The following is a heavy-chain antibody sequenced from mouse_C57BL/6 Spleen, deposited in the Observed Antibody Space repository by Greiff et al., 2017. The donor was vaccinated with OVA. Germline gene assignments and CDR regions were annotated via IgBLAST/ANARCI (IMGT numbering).Heavy chain of an antibody. CDR3: ARRGLFLRGMAMDY. J-gene: IGHJ4*01. CDR1: GYTFTDYY. D-gene: IGHD3-3*01. CDR2: INPNNGGT. Sequence: EVQLQQSGPELVKPGASVKISCKASGYTFTDYYMNWVKQSHGKSLEWIGDINPNNGGTSYNQKFKGKATLTVDKSSSTAYMELRSLTSEDSAVYYCARRGLFLRGMAMDYWGQGTSVTVSS. V-gene: IGHV1-26*01.